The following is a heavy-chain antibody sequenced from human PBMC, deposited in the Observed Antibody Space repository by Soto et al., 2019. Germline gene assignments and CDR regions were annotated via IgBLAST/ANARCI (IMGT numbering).Heavy chain of an antibody. Sequence: QVQLVQSGAEVKKPGSSVKVSCKASGGTFSNYAISWVRQAPGQGLEWMGGIIPMFGSANYAQKFQGRVKITADESTSTAYMELSSLRSEDTAVYYCARGGDIVLVPTDISWFDPWGQGTLVTVSS. V-gene: IGHV1-69*12. CDR3: ARGGDIVLVPTDISWFDP. CDR2: IIPMFGSA. D-gene: IGHD2-2*01. CDR1: GGTFSNYA. J-gene: IGHJ5*02.